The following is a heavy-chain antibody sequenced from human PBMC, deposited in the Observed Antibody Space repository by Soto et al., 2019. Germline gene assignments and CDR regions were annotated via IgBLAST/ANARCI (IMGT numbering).Heavy chain of an antibody. D-gene: IGHD3-16*02. CDR2: LYHSWTT. V-gene: IGHV4-30-2*01. CDR1: GGSISSGGYS. J-gene: IGHJ4*02. CDR3: ARALMDWGSYPLESYFDY. Sequence: SETLSLTCAVSGGSISSGGYSWSWIREPPGKNTERFAYLYHSWTTYCNPSLKSRVTISVDRSKNQFSLELSSVTAADTAVYYCARALMDWGSYPLESYFDYWGQGSLVAVSS.